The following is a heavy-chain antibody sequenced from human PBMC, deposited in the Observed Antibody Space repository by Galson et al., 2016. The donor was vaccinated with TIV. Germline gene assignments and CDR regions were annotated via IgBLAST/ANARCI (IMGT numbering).Heavy chain of an antibody. Sequence: SLRLSCAASGFTFDDYAMHWVRQVPGKGLEWLSVISWNSGSIVYADSVKGRFTISRDNAEHSLYLQMNNLKTEDSALYYCAKGHPRAARRFYYMDVWGKGTTVTVSS. V-gene: IGHV3-9*01. J-gene: IGHJ6*03. CDR1: GFTFDDYA. CDR3: AKGHPRAARRFYYMDV. CDR2: ISWNSGSI. D-gene: IGHD1-14*01.